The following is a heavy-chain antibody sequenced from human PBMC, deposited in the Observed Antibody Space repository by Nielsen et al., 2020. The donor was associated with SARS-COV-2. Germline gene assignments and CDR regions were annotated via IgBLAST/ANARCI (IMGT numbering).Heavy chain of an antibody. D-gene: IGHD2-21*01. V-gene: IGHV3-43*01. CDR1: GFTFDDYT. J-gene: IGHJ4*02. CDR3: AKGLGLSFDY. Sequence: GESLKISCAASGFTFDDYTMHWVRQAPGKGLEWVSLISWDGGSTYYADSVKGRFTISRDNSKNSLYLQMNSLRAEDTAVYYCAKGLGLSFDYWGQGTLVTVSS. CDR2: ISWDGGST.